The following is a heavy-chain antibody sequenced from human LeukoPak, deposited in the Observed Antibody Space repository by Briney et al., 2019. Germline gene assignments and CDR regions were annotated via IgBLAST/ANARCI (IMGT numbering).Heavy chain of an antibody. D-gene: IGHD5-18*01. CDR3: AGGYSYALYYFDY. CDR2: IIPIFGTA. CDR1: GGTFSSYA. J-gene: IGHJ4*02. Sequence: SVTVSCTASGGTFSSYAISWVRQAPGQGLEWMGGIIPIFGTANYAQKFQGRVTITADESTSTAYMELSSLRSEDTAVYYCAGGYSYALYYFDYWGQGTLVTVSS. V-gene: IGHV1-69*13.